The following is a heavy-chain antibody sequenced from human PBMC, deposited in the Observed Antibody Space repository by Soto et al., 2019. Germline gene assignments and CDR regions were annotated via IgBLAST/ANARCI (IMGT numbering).Heavy chain of an antibody. CDR3: ARDRTYYYDSSGLDY. CDR2: ISSSSSYI. J-gene: IGHJ4*02. V-gene: IGHV3-21*01. Sequence: GGSLRLSCAASGFTFSSYSMNWVRQAPGKGLEWVSSISSSSSYIYYADSVKGLFTISRDNAKNSLYLQMNSLRAEDTAVYYCARDRTYYYDSSGLDYWGQGTLVTVSS. CDR1: GFTFSSYS. D-gene: IGHD3-22*01.